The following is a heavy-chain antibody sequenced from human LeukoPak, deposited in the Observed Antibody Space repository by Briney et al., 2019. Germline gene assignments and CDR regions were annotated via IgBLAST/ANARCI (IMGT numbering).Heavy chain of an antibody. J-gene: IGHJ6*02. D-gene: IGHD2-15*01. V-gene: IGHV1-69*13. CDR1: GGTFSIYA. Sequence: SVNVSFKASGGTFSIYAISWVRQAPGQGLEWMGGIIPIFGTANYAQKFQGRVTITADESTSTAYMELSSLRSEDTAVYYCARTGENPPAATLYGMDVWGQGTTVTVSS. CDR3: ARTGENPPAATLYGMDV. CDR2: IIPIFGTA.